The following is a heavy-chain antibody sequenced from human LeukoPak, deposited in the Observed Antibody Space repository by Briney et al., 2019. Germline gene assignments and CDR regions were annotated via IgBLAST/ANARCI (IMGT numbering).Heavy chain of an antibody. D-gene: IGHD3-22*01. CDR1: GGSFSGYY. Sequence: PSETLSLTCAVYGGSFSGYYWSWIRQPPGKGLEWIGEINHSGSTNYNPSLKSRVTISVDTSKNQFSLKLCSVTAADTAVYYCARGPIDSSGYYFPFDYWGQGTLVTVSS. CDR2: INHSGST. J-gene: IGHJ4*02. CDR3: ARGPIDSSGYYFPFDY. V-gene: IGHV4-34*01.